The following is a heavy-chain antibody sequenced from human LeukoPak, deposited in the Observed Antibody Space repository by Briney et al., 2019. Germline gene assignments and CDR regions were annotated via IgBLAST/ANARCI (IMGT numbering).Heavy chain of an antibody. CDR1: GFTFSTYA. CDR3: AKGTGTTFRFRTYSYFYHMDV. J-gene: IGHJ6*03. Sequence: GGSLRLSCAASGFTFSTYAMNWVRQAPGKGLEWVSSISGSDDNTYYADSVKGRFTIPRDSSKNTLYLQMNSLRAEDTAVYYCAKGTGTTFRFRTYSYFYHMDVWGKGTTVTVSS. V-gene: IGHV3-23*01. D-gene: IGHD1-7*01. CDR2: ISGSDDNT.